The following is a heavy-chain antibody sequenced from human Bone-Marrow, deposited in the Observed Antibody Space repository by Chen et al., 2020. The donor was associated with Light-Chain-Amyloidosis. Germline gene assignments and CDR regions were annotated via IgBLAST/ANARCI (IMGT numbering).Heavy chain of an antibody. CDR3: ARTPDATHYYYGMDV. J-gene: IGHJ6*02. CDR2: INTANGHT. V-gene: IGHV1-3*04. CDR1: GYSFTNYV. Sequence: QVQLVQSGAEVKKPGASVKVSCKASGYSFTNYVIHWVRQAPGQRLEWMGWINTANGHTKYSQKFQGRVTINRDTSASTAYMEVSSLRFEDTAVYYCARTPDATHYYYGMDVWGQGTTVTVSS. D-gene: IGHD2-15*01.